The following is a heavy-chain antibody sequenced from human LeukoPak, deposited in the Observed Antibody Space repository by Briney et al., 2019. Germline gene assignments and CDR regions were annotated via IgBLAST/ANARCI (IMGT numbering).Heavy chain of an antibody. CDR1: GFTFTISA. CDR3: AARTYYDILTGYYAY. CDR2: IVVGSGNT. J-gene: IGHJ4*02. D-gene: IGHD3-9*01. V-gene: IGHV1-58*01. Sequence: PSVKVSCKASGFTFTISAVQWVRQARGQRLEWIGWIVVGSGNTNYAQKFQERVTITRDMSTSTAYMELSSLRSEDTAVYYCAARTYYDILTGYYAYWGQGTLVTVSS.